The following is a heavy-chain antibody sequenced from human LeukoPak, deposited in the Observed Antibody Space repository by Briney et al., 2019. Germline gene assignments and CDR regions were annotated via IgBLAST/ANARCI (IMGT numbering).Heavy chain of an antibody. J-gene: IGHJ4*02. CDR1: GLTFSRHA. D-gene: IGHD6-13*01. V-gene: IGHV3-23*01. Sequence: GGSLRLSCAASGLTFSRHAMSWVRQAPGKGLEWVSAISGSGADTYYADSVKGRFTISRDNSKNTLHLQMNSLGAEDTAVYYCSLVPNYWGQGTLVTVSS. CDR3: SLVPNY. CDR2: ISGSGADT.